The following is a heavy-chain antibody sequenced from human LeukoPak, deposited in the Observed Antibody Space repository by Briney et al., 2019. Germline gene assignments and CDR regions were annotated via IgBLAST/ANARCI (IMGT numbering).Heavy chain of an antibody. CDR3: ARRVTYYYGSGSSNYGYYYYMDV. CDR1: GGSFSGYY. J-gene: IGHJ6*03. Sequence: PSETLSLTCAVYGGSFSGYYWSWIRQPPGKGLEWIGEINHSGSTNYNPSLKSRVTISVDTSKNQFSLKLSSVTAADTAVYYCARRVTYYYGSGSSNYGYYYYMDVWGKGTTVTISS. D-gene: IGHD3-10*01. CDR2: INHSGST. V-gene: IGHV4-34*01.